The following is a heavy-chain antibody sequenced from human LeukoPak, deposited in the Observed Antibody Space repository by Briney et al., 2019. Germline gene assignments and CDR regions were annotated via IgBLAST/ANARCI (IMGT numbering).Heavy chain of an antibody. J-gene: IGHJ4*02. V-gene: IGHV3-30*02. CDR2: IRYDGSHK. Sequence: GGSLTLSCAASGCIFSNYGLHWVRQAPGKGLEWVAFIRYDGSHKYYADSVKDRFTISRDNSKKTLYLQMNSLRAEDTAVYYCATQNLPFSRNYYLDYWGQGTLVTVSS. CDR1: GCIFSNYG. D-gene: IGHD3-3*01. CDR3: ATQNLPFSRNYYLDY.